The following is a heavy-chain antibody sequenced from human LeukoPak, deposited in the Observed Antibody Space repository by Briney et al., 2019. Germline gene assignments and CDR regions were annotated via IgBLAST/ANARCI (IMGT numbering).Heavy chain of an antibody. CDR3: AREVSTTVTGGWFDP. Sequence: SETLSLTCTVSGGSISSYYWSWIRQPPGKGLEWIGYIYYSGSTSYNPSLKSRVTISVDTSKNQFSLKLSSVTAADTAVYYCAREVSTTVTGGWFDPWGQGTLVTVSS. CDR1: GGSISSYY. CDR2: IYYSGST. J-gene: IGHJ5*02. D-gene: IGHD4-17*01. V-gene: IGHV4-59*01.